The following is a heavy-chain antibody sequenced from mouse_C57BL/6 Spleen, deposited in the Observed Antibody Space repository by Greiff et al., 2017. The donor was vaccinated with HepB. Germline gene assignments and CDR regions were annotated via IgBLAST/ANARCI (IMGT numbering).Heavy chain of an antibody. CDR3: ARGEITVVYAMDY. D-gene: IGHD1-3*01. Sequence: QVQLQQPGAELVRPGSSVKLSCKASGYTFTSYWMHWVKQRPIQGLEWIGNIDPSDSETHYNQKFKDKATLTVDKSSSTAYMQLSSLTSEDSAVYYCARGEITVVYAMDYWGQGTSVTVSS. CDR2: IDPSDSET. J-gene: IGHJ4*01. V-gene: IGHV1-52*01. CDR1: GYTFTSYW.